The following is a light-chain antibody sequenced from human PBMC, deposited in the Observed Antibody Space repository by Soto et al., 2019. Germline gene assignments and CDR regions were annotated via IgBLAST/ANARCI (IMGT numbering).Light chain of an antibody. CDR3: QLYGDSPMYT. CDR2: VAS. J-gene: IGKJ2*01. CDR1: QSISSSS. V-gene: IGKV3-20*01. Sequence: EIVLTQSPCTLSLSPGQRATLSCRASQSISSSSLGWYQQKRGQAPRLLIYVASRRATGIPDPFSGSGSGTDFTLTISRLEPEDFAVNYCQLYGDSPMYTFRLGTKVDIK.